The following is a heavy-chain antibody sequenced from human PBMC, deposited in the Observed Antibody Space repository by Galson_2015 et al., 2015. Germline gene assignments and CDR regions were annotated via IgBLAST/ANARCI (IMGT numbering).Heavy chain of an antibody. CDR2: ISYDGSNK. J-gene: IGHJ4*02. D-gene: IGHD3-16*01. Sequence: SLRLSCAASRFTFSSYGMHWVRQAPGKGLEWVAVISYDGSNKYYADSVKGRFTISRDNSKNTLYLQMNSLRAEDTAVYYCVRDMGEGALDYWGQGTLVTVSS. CDR1: RFTFSSYG. V-gene: IGHV3-30*03. CDR3: VRDMGEGALDY.